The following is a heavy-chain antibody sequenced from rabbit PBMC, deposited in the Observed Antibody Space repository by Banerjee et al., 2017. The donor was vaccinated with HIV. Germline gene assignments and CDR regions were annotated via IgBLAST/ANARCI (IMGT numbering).Heavy chain of an antibody. CDR1: GFDVSSHG. CDR3: VRVYDGSGGYWDL. Sequence: EESGGDLVKPGASLTLTCTASGFDVSSHGVSWVRQAPGMGLEWIGYIDTLFDASYYATWVNGRFTISSNTNENTVSLQMTSLTAADTATYFCVRVYDGSGGYWDLWGPGTLVTVS. D-gene: IGHD1-1*01. J-gene: IGHJ4*01. CDR2: IDTLFDAS. V-gene: IGHV1S47*01.